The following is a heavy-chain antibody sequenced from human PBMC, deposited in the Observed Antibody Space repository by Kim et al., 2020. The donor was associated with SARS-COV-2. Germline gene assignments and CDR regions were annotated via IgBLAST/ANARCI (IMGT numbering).Heavy chain of an antibody. Sequence: GGSLRLSCAASGFTVSSNYMSWVRQAPGMGLEWVSVIYSGGSTYYADSVKGRFTISRDNSKNTLYLQMNSLRAEDTAVYYCAREYSGSYYFDYWGQGTLVTVSS. J-gene: IGHJ4*02. D-gene: IGHD1-26*01. V-gene: IGHV3-53*01. CDR3: AREYSGSYYFDY. CDR2: IYSGGST. CDR1: GFTVSSNY.